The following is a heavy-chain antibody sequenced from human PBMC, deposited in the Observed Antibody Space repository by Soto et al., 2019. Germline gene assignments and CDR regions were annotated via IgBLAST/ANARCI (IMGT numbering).Heavy chain of an antibody. CDR1: GASIRSYN. Sequence: QVQLQESGPGLVKPSETLSLTCTVSGASIRSYNWGWIRQPPGKGLEGIGYIYYSGSTNYNPSLKSRVTISVDTSKNQFSLKLSSVTAADTAVYYCARNYGHAFDIWGQGTMVTVSS. CDR2: IYYSGST. CDR3: ARNYGHAFDI. V-gene: IGHV4-59*01. D-gene: IGHD1-7*01. J-gene: IGHJ3*02.